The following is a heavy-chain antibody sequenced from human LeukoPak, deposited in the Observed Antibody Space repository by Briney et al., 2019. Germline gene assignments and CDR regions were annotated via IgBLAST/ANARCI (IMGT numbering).Heavy chain of an antibody. V-gene: IGHV3-15*01. Sequence: GGSLRLSCAASGFTFSNAWMSWVRQAPGKGLEWVGRIKSKTDGGTTDYAAPVKGRFTVSRDDSKNTLYLQMNSLKTEDTAVYYCTTDRVYYDFWSGTNGVDYWGQGTLVTVSS. CDR3: TTDRVYYDFWSGTNGVDY. J-gene: IGHJ4*02. CDR1: GFTFSNAW. D-gene: IGHD3-3*01. CDR2: IKSKTDGGTT.